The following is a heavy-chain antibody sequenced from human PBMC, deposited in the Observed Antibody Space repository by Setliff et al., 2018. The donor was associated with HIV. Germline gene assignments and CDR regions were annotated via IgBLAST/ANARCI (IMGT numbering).Heavy chain of an antibody. CDR1: GFTFTTYG. J-gene: IGHJ4*02. CDR2: IWYDGSNK. Sequence: GGSLRLSCAASGFTFTTYGMHWVRQAPGKGLEWVAIIWYDGSNKHYADSVKGRFTVSRDNSKNTLYLQMNRLRAVDTVVYYCARRTGYCSTTTCSSGYGYFDHWGQGTLVTVSS. CDR3: ARRTGYCSTTTCSSGYGYFDH. V-gene: IGHV3-33*01. D-gene: IGHD2-2*01.